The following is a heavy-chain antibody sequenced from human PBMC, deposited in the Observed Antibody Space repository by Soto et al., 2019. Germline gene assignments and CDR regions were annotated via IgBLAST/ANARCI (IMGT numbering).Heavy chain of an antibody. CDR1: GGSISSGGYS. CDR3: ASLGDILTGVN. J-gene: IGHJ4*02. Sequence: PSETLSLTCAVSGGSISSGGYSWSWIRQPPGKGLEWIGYIYHSGSTYYNPSLKSRVTISVDRSKNQFSLKLSSVTAADTAVYYCASLGDILTGVNWGRGTLVTVSS. CDR2: IYHSGST. V-gene: IGHV4-30-2*01. D-gene: IGHD3-9*01.